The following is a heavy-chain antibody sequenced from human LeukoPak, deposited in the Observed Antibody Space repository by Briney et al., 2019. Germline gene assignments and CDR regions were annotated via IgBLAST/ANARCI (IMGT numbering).Heavy chain of an antibody. CDR3: ARAGYSYGYALFYFDY. D-gene: IGHD5-18*01. CDR1: GGSISSYY. Sequence: SETQSLTCTVSGGSISSYYWSWLRQPPGKGLEWIGYIYYSGSTNYNPSLKSRVTISVDTSKNQFSLKLSSVTAADTAVYYCARAGYSYGYALFYFDYWGQGTLVTVSS. V-gene: IGHV4-59*01. J-gene: IGHJ4*02. CDR2: IYYSGST.